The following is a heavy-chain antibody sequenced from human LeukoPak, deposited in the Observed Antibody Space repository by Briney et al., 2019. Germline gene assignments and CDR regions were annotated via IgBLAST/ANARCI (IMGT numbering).Heavy chain of an antibody. J-gene: IGHJ5*02. CDR2: ISSGSTI. V-gene: IGHV3-48*03. CDR3: ARDISSGGLYNWFDP. D-gene: IGHD5-12*01. CDR1: GFTFSSYE. Sequence: PGGSLRLSCAASGFTFSSYEMNWVRQAPGKGLEWVSYISSGSTIYYADSVKGRFTISRDNAKNSLYLQMNSLRAEDTAVYYCARDISSGGLYNWFDPWGQGTLVTVSS.